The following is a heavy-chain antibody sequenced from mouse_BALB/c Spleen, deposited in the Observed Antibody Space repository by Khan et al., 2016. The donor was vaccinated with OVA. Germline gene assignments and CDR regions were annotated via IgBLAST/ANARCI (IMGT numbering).Heavy chain of an antibody. V-gene: IGHV5-6-4*01. CDR3: TSDRIYYGSSFYFDY. CDR1: GFTFSSYS. CDR2: LTSGGSYT. J-gene: IGHJ2*01. D-gene: IGHD1-1*01. Sequence: EVELVESGGGLVKPGGSLRLSCEASGFTFSSYSMSWVRQTPEKRLEWVATLTSGGSYTYYPDSVQGRFTISRDNAKNTLYLQMSSLKSEDTAIYCSTSDRIYYGSSFYFDYWGQGTTLTVSS.